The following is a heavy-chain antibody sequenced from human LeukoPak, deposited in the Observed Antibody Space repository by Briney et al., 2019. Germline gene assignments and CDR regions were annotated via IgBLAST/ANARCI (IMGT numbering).Heavy chain of an antibody. V-gene: IGHV3-7*01. CDR2: IKQDGNEK. D-gene: IGHD4/OR15-4a*01. Sequence: GGSLRLSCAASGFTFSTYTMNWVRQAPGKGLEWVANIKQDGNEKYYADSVKGRFTISRDNGKNSLDLQMNSLRADDTAVYYCARDTLGEGEDANYAVYYFDYWGQGTMVTVSS. CDR1: GFTFSTYT. J-gene: IGHJ4*02. CDR3: ARDTLGEGEDANYAVYYFDY.